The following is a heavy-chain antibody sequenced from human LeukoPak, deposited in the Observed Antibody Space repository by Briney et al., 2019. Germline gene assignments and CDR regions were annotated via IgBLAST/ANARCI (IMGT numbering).Heavy chain of an antibody. CDR3: ARATTITGARPPKHIVVVPAAITFDY. J-gene: IGHJ4*02. CDR2: VYYTGSS. Sequence: SETLSLTCTVSGGSITPYYWSWIRQPPGKGLEGLGYVYYTGSSSYNPSLKRRVTISVDTSKHQFSLKLSSVTAADTAVYYCARATTITGARPPKHIVVVPAAITFDYWGQGTLVTVSS. D-gene: IGHD2-2*01. V-gene: IGHV4-59*08. CDR1: GGSITPYY.